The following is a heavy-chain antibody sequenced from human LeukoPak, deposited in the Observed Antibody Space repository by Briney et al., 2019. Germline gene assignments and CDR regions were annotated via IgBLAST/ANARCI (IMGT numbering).Heavy chain of an antibody. CDR3: ARDMAAAGSGFDY. D-gene: IGHD6-13*01. CDR2: ISWDSGSI. V-gene: IGHV3-9*01. Sequence: GGSLRLSCAASGFTFDDYAMHWVRQAPGKGLEWVSGISWDSGSIGYADSVKGRFTISRDNAKNSLYLQMNSQRAEDTAVYYCARDMAAAGSGFDYWGQGTLVTVSS. CDR1: GFTFDDYA. J-gene: IGHJ4*02.